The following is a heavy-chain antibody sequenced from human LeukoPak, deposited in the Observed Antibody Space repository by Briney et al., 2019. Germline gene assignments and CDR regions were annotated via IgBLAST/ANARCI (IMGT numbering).Heavy chain of an antibody. CDR2: IRYDGSNK. J-gene: IGHJ1*01. Sequence: EGSLRLSCAASGFTFSSYGMHWVRQAPGKGLEWVAFIRYDGSNKYYADSVKGRFTISRDNSKNTLYLQMNSLRAEDTAVYYCAKDSPNSSSSTFQHWGQGTLVTVSS. CDR3: AKDSPNSSSSTFQH. V-gene: IGHV3-30*02. CDR1: GFTFSSYG. D-gene: IGHD6-6*01.